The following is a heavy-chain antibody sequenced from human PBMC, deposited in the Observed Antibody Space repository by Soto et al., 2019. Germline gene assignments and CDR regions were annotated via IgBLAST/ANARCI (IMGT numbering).Heavy chain of an antibody. Sequence: GGSLRLSCAASGLTFSDYYMSWIRQAPGKGLEWVSYITSSGSYTKYADTVQGRFTISRDNAKNSLYLQMNSLRAEDTAVYYCARAYYYGSGSYAFDIWGQGTMVTVSS. CDR2: ITSSGSYT. CDR3: ARAYYYGSGSYAFDI. D-gene: IGHD3-10*01. CDR1: GLTFSDYY. V-gene: IGHV3-11*05. J-gene: IGHJ3*02.